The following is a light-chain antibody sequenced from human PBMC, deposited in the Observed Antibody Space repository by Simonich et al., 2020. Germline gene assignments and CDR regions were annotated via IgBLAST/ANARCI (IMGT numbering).Light chain of an antibody. CDR3: SSYTSSSTLV. CDR2: DVS. CDR1: SSDVGGYNY. V-gene: IGLV2-14*01. J-gene: IGLJ3*02. Sequence: QSALTQPASVSGSPGQSITISCTGTSSDVGGYNYVSWYQQHPGKAPKLMIYDVSKLPSGFSNRFSGSKSGNTASLTISGLQAEDEADYYCSSYTSSSTLVFGGGTKLTVL.